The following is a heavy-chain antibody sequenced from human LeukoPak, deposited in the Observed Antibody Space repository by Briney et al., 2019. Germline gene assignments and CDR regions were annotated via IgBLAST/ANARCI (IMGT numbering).Heavy chain of an antibody. Sequence: PGGSLRLSCAASDFSFSNYGMHWVRQAPGKGLEWVAVILYDGNNKHYAESVKGRFTISRDNSINMLYLQMNSLRPEDTAVYYCAKDRLFGSGLNGPHYYYGMDVWGQGTTVTVSS. V-gene: IGHV3-30*18. CDR1: DFSFSNYG. CDR2: ILYDGNNK. D-gene: IGHD1-26*01. J-gene: IGHJ6*02. CDR3: AKDRLFGSGLNGPHYYYGMDV.